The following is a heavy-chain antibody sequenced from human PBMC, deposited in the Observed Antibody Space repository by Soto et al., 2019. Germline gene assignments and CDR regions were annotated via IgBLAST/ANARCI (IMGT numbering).Heavy chain of an antibody. Sequence: PSETLSLTCTVSGGSVSSGRYYWSWIRQPPGKGLEWIGYIYYSGLTNYIPSLKSRVAISIDTSKNQFSLILSSVTAADTAVYYCVRTTTSPRRFDSWGQGTLVTVSS. CDR2: IYYSGLT. J-gene: IGHJ5*01. CDR3: VRTTTSPRRFDS. V-gene: IGHV4-61*01. CDR1: GGSVSSGRYY. D-gene: IGHD4-17*01.